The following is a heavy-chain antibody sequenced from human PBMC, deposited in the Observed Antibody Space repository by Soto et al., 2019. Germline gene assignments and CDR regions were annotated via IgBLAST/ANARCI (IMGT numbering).Heavy chain of an antibody. V-gene: IGHV3-23*01. CDR3: AKRGSGSYFDY. CDR2: ISGSGGST. Sequence: EVQLLESGGGWVQPGGSLRLSCAASGFTFSSYAMNWVRQAPGKGLEWVSVISGSGGSTYYADSVKGRFSISRDSSKNTLYLQMNSLRAEDTAVYYCAKRGSGSYFDYWGQGTLVIVSS. D-gene: IGHD1-26*01. CDR1: GFTFSSYA. J-gene: IGHJ4*02.